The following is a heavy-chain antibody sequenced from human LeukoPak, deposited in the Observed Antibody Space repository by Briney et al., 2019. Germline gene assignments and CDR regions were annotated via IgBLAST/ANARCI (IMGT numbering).Heavy chain of an antibody. Sequence: PSETLSLTCTVSGGSISTYYWSWIRQPPGKGLEWIGYIYYSGSTNYNPSLKSRVTISVDTSKNQFSLKLSSVTAADTAVYYCARDSSSRYGYDWFDPWGQGTLVTVSS. V-gene: IGHV4-59*01. D-gene: IGHD2-2*01. CDR2: IYYSGST. J-gene: IGHJ5*02. CDR3: ARDSSSRYGYDWFDP. CDR1: GGSISTYY.